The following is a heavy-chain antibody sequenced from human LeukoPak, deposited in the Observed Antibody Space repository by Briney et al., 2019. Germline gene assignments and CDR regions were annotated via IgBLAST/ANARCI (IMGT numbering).Heavy chain of an antibody. V-gene: IGHV1-2*02. CDR1: GYPFTDYY. Sequence: ASVKVSCKASGYPFTDYYMHWVRQAPGQGLEWMGWINPNSGGTNYEQKFQGRVTMTRDTSISTAYMELSSLRSEDTAVYYCATHSSGYYYVNPLWQHWGQGTLVTVSS. D-gene: IGHD3-22*01. CDR3: ATHSSGYYYVNPLWQH. J-gene: IGHJ1*01. CDR2: INPNSGGT.